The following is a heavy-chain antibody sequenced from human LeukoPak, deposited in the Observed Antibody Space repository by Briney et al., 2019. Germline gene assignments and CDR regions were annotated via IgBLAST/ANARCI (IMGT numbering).Heavy chain of an antibody. CDR2: IIPIFGTA. CDR3: ARGRNYYDSSRYYYEGDAFDI. Sequence: SVKVSCKASGVTFSSYAISWVRQAPGQGLEWMGGIIPIFGTANYAQKFQGRVTITADESTSTAYMELSSLRSEDTAVYYCARGRNYYDSSRYYYEGDAFDIWGQGTMVTVSS. J-gene: IGHJ3*02. V-gene: IGHV1-69*01. CDR1: GVTFSSYA. D-gene: IGHD3-22*01.